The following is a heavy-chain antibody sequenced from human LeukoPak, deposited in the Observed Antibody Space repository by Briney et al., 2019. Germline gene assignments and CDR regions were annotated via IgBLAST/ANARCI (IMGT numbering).Heavy chain of an antibody. CDR2: IFPSGGEI. Sequence: PGGSLRLSCAASGFTFSTFAMIWVRQPPGKGLEWVSSIFPSGGEIHYADSVKGRFTISRDNSKNTLYLQMNSLRAEDTAVYYCAKVQEYRTGTTSYYYMDVWGKGTTVTVSS. CDR3: AKVQEYRTGTTSYYYMDV. CDR1: GFTFSTFA. V-gene: IGHV3-23*01. D-gene: IGHD1-1*01. J-gene: IGHJ6*03.